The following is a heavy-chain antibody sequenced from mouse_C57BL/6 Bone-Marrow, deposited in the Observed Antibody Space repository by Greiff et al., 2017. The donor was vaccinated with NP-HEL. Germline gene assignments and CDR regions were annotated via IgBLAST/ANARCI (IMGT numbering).Heavy chain of an antibody. D-gene: IGHD1-1*01. Sequence: EVQGVESGGDLVKPGGSLKLSCAASGFTFSSYGMSWVRQTPDKRLEWVATISSGGSYTYYPDSVKGRFTISSDNAKNTLYLQMSSLKSEDTAMYYCARFTTVVAGDYWGQGTTLTVSS. CDR2: ISSGGSYT. CDR3: ARFTTVVAGDY. V-gene: IGHV5-6*01. J-gene: IGHJ2*01. CDR1: GFTFSSYG.